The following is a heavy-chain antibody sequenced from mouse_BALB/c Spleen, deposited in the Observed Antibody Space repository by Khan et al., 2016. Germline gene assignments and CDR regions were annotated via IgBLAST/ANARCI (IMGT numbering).Heavy chain of an antibody. CDR3: ARYRYYDGSSRYFDV. CDR1: GYTFTNSG. D-gene: IGHD1-1*01. CDR2: INTYSGES. V-gene: IGHV9-3-1*01. Sequence: QIQLVQSGPELKKPGKTVKISCKASGYTFTNSGMNWVKQAPGKGLKWMGWINTYSGESTYADDFKGRFAFSLETSANTAYLQINNLKNEDTATYFCARYRYYDGSSRYFDVWGAGTTVTVAS. J-gene: IGHJ1*01.